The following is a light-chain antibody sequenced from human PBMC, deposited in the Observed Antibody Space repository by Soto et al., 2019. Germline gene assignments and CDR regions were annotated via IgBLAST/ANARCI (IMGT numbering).Light chain of an antibody. J-gene: IGKJ4*01. CDR1: QTVSDN. CDR2: GAS. Sequence: EIVMTQSPVSMSVSQGETVTLSCRASQTVSDNLAWYQQKPGQAPRLLIYGASTRAHGVPGRFRGSGSETEFTLTINSLQAEALAVYYCKQYKNWPPHVFCGGTKV. V-gene: IGKV3-15*01. CDR3: KQYKNWPPHV.